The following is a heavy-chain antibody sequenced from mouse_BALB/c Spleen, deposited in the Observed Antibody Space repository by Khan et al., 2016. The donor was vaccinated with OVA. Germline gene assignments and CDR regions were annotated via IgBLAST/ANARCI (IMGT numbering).Heavy chain of an antibody. CDR3: ASLRNYYAMDY. CDR1: GFNIKDTY. J-gene: IGHJ4*01. CDR2: IDPANGNT. Sequence: VQLQQSGAELVKPGASVKLSCTASGFNIKDTYMHWVKQRPEQGLEWIGRIDPANGNTKYDPKFQGKATITADTSSNTAYLQLSSLTSEDTAVYYCASLRNYYAMDYWGPGTSVTVSS. V-gene: IGHV14-3*02. D-gene: IGHD1-1*01.